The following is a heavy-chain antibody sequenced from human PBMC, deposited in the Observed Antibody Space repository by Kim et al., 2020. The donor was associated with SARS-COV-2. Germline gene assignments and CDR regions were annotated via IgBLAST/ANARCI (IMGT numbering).Heavy chain of an antibody. D-gene: IGHD2-15*01. V-gene: IGHV1-69*13. CDR3: ARAPPIGHPHIGSHYFDY. J-gene: IGHJ4*02. CDR2: IIPIFGTA. CDR1: GGTFSSYA. Sequence: SVKVSCKASGGTFSSYAISWVRQAPGQGLEWMGGIIPIFGTANYAQKFQGRVTITADESTSTAYMELSSLRSEDTAVYYCARAPPIGHPHIGSHYFDYWGQGTLVTVSS.